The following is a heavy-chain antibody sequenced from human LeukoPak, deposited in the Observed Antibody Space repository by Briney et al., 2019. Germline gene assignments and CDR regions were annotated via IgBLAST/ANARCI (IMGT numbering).Heavy chain of an antibody. Sequence: ASVKVSCKASGYTFTSYDINWVRQATGQGLEWMGWMNPNSGNTGYAQKFQGRVTMTRDTSISTAYMELSRLRSDDTAVYYCARDLSNYNFDYWGQGTLVTVSS. CDR3: ARDLSNYNFDY. CDR1: GYTFTSYD. D-gene: IGHD1-1*01. J-gene: IGHJ4*02. CDR2: MNPNSGNT. V-gene: IGHV1-8*01.